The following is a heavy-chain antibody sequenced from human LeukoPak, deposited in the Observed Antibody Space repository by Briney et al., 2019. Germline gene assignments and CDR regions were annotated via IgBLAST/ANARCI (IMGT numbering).Heavy chain of an antibody. CDR1: GFTFDDYA. CDR3: AKDRYYYDSSGASHDY. D-gene: IGHD3-22*01. Sequence: PGGSLRLSCAASGFTFDDYAMHWVRQAPGKGLEWVSLISGDGGSTYYADSVKGRFTISRDNSKNSLYLQMNSLRTEDTALYYCAKDRYYYDSSGASHDYWGQGTLVTVSS. J-gene: IGHJ4*02. V-gene: IGHV3-43*02. CDR2: ISGDGGST.